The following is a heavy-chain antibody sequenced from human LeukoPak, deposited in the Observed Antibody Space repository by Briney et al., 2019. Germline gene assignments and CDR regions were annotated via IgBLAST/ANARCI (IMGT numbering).Heavy chain of an antibody. D-gene: IGHD5-18*01. CDR3: ARDLAYSRLDY. Sequence: GGPLRLSCAVPGLTFSSSWLAWVRQAPGKGLKGVASINPDGNKKYSADSVKGRFTISRDNAENSLYLQMNSLRVEDTAFYYCARDLAYSRLDYWGQGMLVTVSS. CDR1: GLTFSSSW. J-gene: IGHJ4*02. V-gene: IGHV3-7*01. CDR2: INPDGNKK.